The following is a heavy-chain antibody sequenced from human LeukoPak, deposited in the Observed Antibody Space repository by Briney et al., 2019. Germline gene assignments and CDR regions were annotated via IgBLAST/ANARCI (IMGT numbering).Heavy chain of an antibody. Sequence: GGSLRLSCAASGFTFDDYAMHWVRQAPGKGLEWVSGISWNSGSIGYADSVKGRFTISRDNAKNSLYLQMNSLRAEDTALYYCAKDGATGGTGFDPWGQGTLVTVSS. D-gene: IGHD1-26*01. V-gene: IGHV3-9*01. CDR2: ISWNSGSI. CDR3: AKDGATGGTGFDP. J-gene: IGHJ5*02. CDR1: GFTFDDYA.